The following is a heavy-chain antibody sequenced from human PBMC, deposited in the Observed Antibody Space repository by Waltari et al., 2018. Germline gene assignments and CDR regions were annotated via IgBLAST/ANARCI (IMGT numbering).Heavy chain of an antibody. CDR3: AKGAQYQLLYFYFDS. CDR2: ISSTGGTI. V-gene: IGHV3-23*04. J-gene: IGHJ4*02. CDR1: GFTYRNYP. D-gene: IGHD2-2*02. Sequence: EVQLVDSGGGLVQPGGYLRLSCAASGFTYRNYPMTWVRQAPGKGLEWVSSISSTGGTIHYAASVKGRFTISRDDSKNTLYLQMHNLRAEDTAVYYCAKGAQYQLLYFYFDSWGQGTLVTVSS.